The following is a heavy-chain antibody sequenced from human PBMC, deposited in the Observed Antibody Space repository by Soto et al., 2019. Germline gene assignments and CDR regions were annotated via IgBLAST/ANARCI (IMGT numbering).Heavy chain of an antibody. CDR1: GGSISSYY. J-gene: IGHJ5*02. CDR2: IYYSGST. V-gene: IGHV4-59*01. CDR3: ARQGDIVVVENWFDP. D-gene: IGHD2-15*01. Sequence: SETLSLTCTVSGGSISSYYWSWIRQPPGKGLEWIGYIYYSGSTNYNPSLKSRVTISVDTSKNQFSLKLSSVTAADTAVYYCARQGDIVVVENWFDPWGQGTLVTVS.